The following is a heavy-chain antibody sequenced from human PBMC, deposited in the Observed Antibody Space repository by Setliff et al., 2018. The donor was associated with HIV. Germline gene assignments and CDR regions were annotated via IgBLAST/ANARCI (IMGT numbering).Heavy chain of an antibody. Sequence: PGESLKISCAASGFTFINYAMSWVRQPPGKGLEWVSTISGNGGSTTYADSVKGRFTISRDNSQNTLYVQMYILRVEDTAIYYCAKAGPGDWYFDLWGRGTLVTVSS. D-gene: IGHD3-10*01. CDR2: ISGNGGST. CDR3: AKAGPGDWYFDL. V-gene: IGHV3-23*01. CDR1: GFTFINYA. J-gene: IGHJ2*01.